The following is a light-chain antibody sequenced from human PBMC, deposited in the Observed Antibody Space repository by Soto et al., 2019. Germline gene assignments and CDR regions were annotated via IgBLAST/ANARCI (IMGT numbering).Light chain of an antibody. CDR3: QQYSSSRT. CDR1: QSVASY. V-gene: IGKV3-20*01. J-gene: IGKJ1*01. CDR2: GAS. Sequence: EVVLTQYTATLSLSPGDRATLSCRASQSVASYLAWYQQKPGQAPRLLIYGASSRATGIPARFSGSGSGTDFTLTITRLEPEDFAVYYCQQYSSSRTFGQGTNVDIK.